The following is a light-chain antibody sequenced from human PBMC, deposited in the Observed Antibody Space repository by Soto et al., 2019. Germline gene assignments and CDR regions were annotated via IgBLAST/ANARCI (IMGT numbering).Light chain of an antibody. CDR1: QNVGNN. CDR3: QQRSRWGRGT. Sequence: VLTQSPATLSLSPGESATLSCRASQNVGNNLAWYQQKSGQAPRLLIYAASDRATGVPARFSGGMSGTDFTLTISSLEPEDFATYFCQQRSRWGRGTFGRGT. J-gene: IGKJ2*02. CDR2: AAS. V-gene: IGKV3-11*01.